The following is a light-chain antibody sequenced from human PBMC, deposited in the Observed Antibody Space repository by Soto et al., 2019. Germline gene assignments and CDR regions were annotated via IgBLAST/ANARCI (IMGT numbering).Light chain of an antibody. J-gene: IGKJ4*01. CDR1: QTVSFSY. CDR3: QQYGSSPLT. V-gene: IGKV3-20*01. Sequence: EIVLTQSPGTLSLSPGDRATLSCRASQTVSFSYLAWYQQKPGQAPRLLIYGASSRATGIPDRFSGSESGTDFTLTISRLEPEDFAVYYCQQYGSSPLTFGGGTKVELK. CDR2: GAS.